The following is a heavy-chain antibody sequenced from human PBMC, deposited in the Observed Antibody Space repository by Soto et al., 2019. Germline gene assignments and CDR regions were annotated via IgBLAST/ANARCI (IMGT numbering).Heavy chain of an antibody. V-gene: IGHV3-11*01. Sequence: QVHLVESGGGLVKPGGSLRLSCAASGFSISDFYMSWVRQIPGKGLEWISYISGRSDVIHYVDSVKGRFTVSRDNARNSVFLQMDRLRAEDSGIYFCARERAPNIRFDSWGQGTLVTVSS. D-gene: IGHD2-2*02. CDR2: ISGRSDVI. CDR3: ARERAPNIRFDS. J-gene: IGHJ5*01. CDR1: GFSISDFY.